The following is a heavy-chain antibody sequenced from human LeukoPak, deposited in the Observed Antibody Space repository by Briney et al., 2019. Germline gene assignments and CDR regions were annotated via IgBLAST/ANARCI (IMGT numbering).Heavy chain of an antibody. J-gene: IGHJ4*02. Sequence: GGSLRLSCAASGFTLSSYAMHWVRQAPGKGLEWVAVISYDGSNKYYADSVKGRFTISRDNSKNTLYLQMNSLRAEDTAVYYCAGIRGYSGYDQSDYWGQGTLVTVSS. CDR1: GFTLSSYA. CDR2: ISYDGSNK. V-gene: IGHV3-30*04. D-gene: IGHD5-12*01. CDR3: AGIRGYSGYDQSDY.